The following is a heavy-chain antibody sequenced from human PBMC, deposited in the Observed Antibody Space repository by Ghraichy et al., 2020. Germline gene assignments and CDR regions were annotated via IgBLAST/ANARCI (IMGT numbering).Heavy chain of an antibody. CDR1: GFTFSGSA. CDR3: TRDDYYGSGSYDWFDP. J-gene: IGHJ5*02. V-gene: IGHV3-73*01. CDR2: IRSKANSYAT. Sequence: GSLKLSCAASGFTFSGSAMHWVRQASGKGLEWVGRIRSKANSYATAYAASVKGRFTISRDDSKNTAYLQMNSLKTEDTAVYYCTRDDYYGSGSYDWFDPWGQGTLVTVSS. D-gene: IGHD3-10*01.